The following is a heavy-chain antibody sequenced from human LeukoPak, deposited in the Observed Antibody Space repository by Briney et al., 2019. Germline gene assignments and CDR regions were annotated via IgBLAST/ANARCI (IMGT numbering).Heavy chain of an antibody. J-gene: IGHJ4*02. D-gene: IGHD3-3*01. CDR1: GFTFSSYW. CDR2: ISYDGSNK. V-gene: IGHV3-30*03. Sequence: GGSLRLSCAASGFTFSSYWMSWVRQAPGKGLEWVAVISYDGSNKYYADSVKGRFTISRDNSKNTLYLQMNSLRAEDTAVYYCARVFYLRFLEWLPIDYWGQGTLVTVSS. CDR3: ARVFYLRFLEWLPIDY.